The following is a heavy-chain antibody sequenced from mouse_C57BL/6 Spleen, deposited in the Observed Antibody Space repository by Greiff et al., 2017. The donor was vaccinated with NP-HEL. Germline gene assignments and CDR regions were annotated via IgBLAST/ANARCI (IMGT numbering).Heavy chain of an antibody. Sequence: QVQLKESGPELVKPGASVKISCKASGYAFSSSWMNWVKQRPGKGLEWIGRIYPGDGDTNYNGKFKGKATLTADKSSSTAYMQLSSLTSEDSAVYFCARGTITTVEAMDYWGQGTSVTVSS. CDR2: IYPGDGDT. D-gene: IGHD1-1*01. V-gene: IGHV1-82*01. J-gene: IGHJ4*01. CDR3: ARGTITTVEAMDY. CDR1: GYAFSSSW.